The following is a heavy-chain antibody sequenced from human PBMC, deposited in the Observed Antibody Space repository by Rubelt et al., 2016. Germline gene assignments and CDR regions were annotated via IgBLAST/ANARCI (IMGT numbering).Heavy chain of an antibody. Sequence: QVQLQQWGAGLLKPSETLSLTCAVYGGSFSGYYWSWIRQPPGKGLEWIGRIYTSGSTNYNPSLKSRVTMSVDTSKNQCALKLSSVTAADTAVYYCAREGREGHWGQGTLVTVSS. CDR1: GGSFSGYY. J-gene: IGHJ4*02. CDR2: IYTSGST. CDR3: AREGREGH. V-gene: IGHV4-59*10.